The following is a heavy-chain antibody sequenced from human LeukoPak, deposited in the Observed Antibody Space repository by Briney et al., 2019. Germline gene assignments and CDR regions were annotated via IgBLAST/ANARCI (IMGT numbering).Heavy chain of an antibody. Sequence: GGSLRLSCAASGFTFSTFAMIWVRQPPGKGLEWVSSIFPSGGEIHYADSVKGRFTISRDSSKNTLYLQMNSLRAEDTAVYYCAKDLRSSADSKMGAADYWGQGTLVTVSS. CDR1: GFTFSTFA. CDR2: IFPSGGEI. J-gene: IGHJ4*02. V-gene: IGHV3-23*01. D-gene: IGHD1-26*01. CDR3: AKDLRSSADSKMGAADY.